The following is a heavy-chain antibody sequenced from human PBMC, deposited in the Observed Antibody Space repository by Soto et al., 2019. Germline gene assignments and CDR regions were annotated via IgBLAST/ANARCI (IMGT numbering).Heavy chain of an antibody. J-gene: IGHJ6*03. CDR3: AKDINFMVRGDHYYYMDV. D-gene: IGHD3-10*01. CDR1: GFTFSSYG. CDR2: ISYDGSNK. V-gene: IGHV3-30*18. Sequence: GGSLRLSCAASGFTFSSYGMHWVRQAPGKGLEWVAVISYDGSNKYYADSVKGRFTISRDNSKNTLYLQMNSLRAEDTAVYYCAKDINFMVRGDHYYYMDVWGKGTTVTVSS.